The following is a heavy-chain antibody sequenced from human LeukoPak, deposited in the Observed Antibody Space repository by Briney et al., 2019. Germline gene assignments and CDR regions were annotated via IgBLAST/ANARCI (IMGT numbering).Heavy chain of an antibody. CDR3: AKHGPQTWLRATYFDY. J-gene: IGHJ4*02. CDR1: GFTFSTYA. D-gene: IGHD5-18*01. V-gene: IGHV3-23*01. CDR2: ISGSGGST. Sequence: GGSLRLSCAASGFTFSTYAMSWVRQAPGKGLEWVSGISGSGGSTYYADPVKGRFTLSRDNSENTVFLQMNSLRVEDTAVYYCAKHGPQTWLRATYFDYWGQGTLVTVSS.